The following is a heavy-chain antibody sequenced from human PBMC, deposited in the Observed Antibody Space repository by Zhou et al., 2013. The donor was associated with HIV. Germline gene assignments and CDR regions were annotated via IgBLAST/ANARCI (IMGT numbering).Heavy chain of an antibody. CDR2: IIPVMATP. CDR1: GGTFSRNA. D-gene: IGHD6-13*01. Sequence: QVQLVQSGAEVKKPGSSVRVSCKASGGTFSRNAISWVRQAPGQGLEWMGGIIPVMATPNYAQRFQGRVTITADESTNTAYMELSRLRSDDTAVYYCARDKQVGAAAGTGYYYYYMDVWGKGTTVTVSS. CDR3: ARDKQVGAAAGTGYYYYYMDV. V-gene: IGHV1-69*12. J-gene: IGHJ6*03.